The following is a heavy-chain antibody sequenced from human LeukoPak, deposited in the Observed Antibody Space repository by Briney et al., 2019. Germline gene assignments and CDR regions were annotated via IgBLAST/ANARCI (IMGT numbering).Heavy chain of an antibody. V-gene: IGHV3-20*04. CDR3: AREAGAYLAKYYFDY. J-gene: IGHJ4*02. D-gene: IGHD3-16*01. Sequence: GGSLRLSCAASGFTFDDYGMSWVRQAPGKGLEWVSGINWYGGSTGYADSVKGRFTISRDNAKNSLYLQMNSLRAEDTALYYCAREAGAYLAKYYFDYWGQGTLAPVTS. CDR2: INWYGGST. CDR1: GFTFDDYG.